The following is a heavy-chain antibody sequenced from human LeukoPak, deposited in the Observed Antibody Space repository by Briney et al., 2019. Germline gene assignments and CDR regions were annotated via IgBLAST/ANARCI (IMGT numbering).Heavy chain of an antibody. CDR1: GFTFSRYW. Sequence: PGGPLRLSCAASGFTFSRYWMSWVRQAPGKGLEWVANIKQDGSEKYYVDSVKGRFTISRDNAKNSLYLQMNSLRAEDTAVYFCARDKIEGATNFDYWGQGTLVTVSS. V-gene: IGHV3-7*01. J-gene: IGHJ4*02. CDR2: IKQDGSEK. CDR3: ARDKIEGATNFDY. D-gene: IGHD1-26*01.